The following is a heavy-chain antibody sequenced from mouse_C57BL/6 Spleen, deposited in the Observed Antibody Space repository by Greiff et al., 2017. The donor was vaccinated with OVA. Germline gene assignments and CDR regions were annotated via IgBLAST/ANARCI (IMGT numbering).Heavy chain of an antibody. J-gene: IGHJ2*01. CDR2: ISSGGDYI. CDR1: GFTFSSYA. D-gene: IGHD1-1*01. CDR3: TRDGSYGSILYYFDY. Sequence: EVMLVESGEGLVKPGGSLKLSCAASGFTFSSYAMSWVRQTPEKRLEWVAYISSGGDYIYYADTVKGRFTISRDNARNTLYLQMSSLKSEDTAMYYCTRDGSYGSILYYFDYWGQGTTLTVSS. V-gene: IGHV5-9-1*02.